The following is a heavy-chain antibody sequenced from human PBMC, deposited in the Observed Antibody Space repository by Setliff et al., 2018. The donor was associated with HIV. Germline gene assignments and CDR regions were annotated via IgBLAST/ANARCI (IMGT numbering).Heavy chain of an antibody. CDR1: GFTFSSYW. D-gene: IGHD3-3*01. J-gene: IGHJ6*03. V-gene: IGHV3-7*03. CDR2: IKYDGSEK. Sequence: PGGSLRLSCAASGFTFSSYWMSWGRQGPGKGLEWVANIKYDGSEKYYVGSVKGRFTISRDNAKNSLYLQMNSLRAEDTAVYYCAKDPIFGVVTYYYYYMDVWGKGTTVTVSS. CDR3: AKDPIFGVVTYYYYYMDV.